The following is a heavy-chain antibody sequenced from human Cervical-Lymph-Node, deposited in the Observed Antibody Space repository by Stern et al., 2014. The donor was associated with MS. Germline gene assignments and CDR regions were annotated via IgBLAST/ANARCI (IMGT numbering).Heavy chain of an antibody. CDR1: GFTFSSYG. CDR3: ARDGPDSSGYYWFWDY. D-gene: IGHD3-22*01. CDR2: IWYDGSNK. J-gene: IGHJ4*02. V-gene: IGHV3-33*01. Sequence: VQLVESGGGVVQPGRSLRLSCAASGFTFSSYGMHWVRQAPGKGLEWVAVIWYDGSNKYYEDSSKRRLTTSRDNCQITLNLQRHSLIAEDTDVYYCARDGPDSSGYYWFWDYWGQGTLVTVSS.